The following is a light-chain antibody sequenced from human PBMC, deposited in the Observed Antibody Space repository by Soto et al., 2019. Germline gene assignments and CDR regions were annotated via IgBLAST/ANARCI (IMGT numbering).Light chain of an antibody. CDR2: WAS. J-gene: IGKJ2*01. Sequence: DIVMTQSPDSLAVSLGERATINCRSSQSVLYSSNNKNYLAWYQQKSGQPPKLLIYWASTRESGVPDRFSGSGSGTDFTLTISSLQAEDVAVYYCQQYYSTVRYTFGQGTKLEIK. CDR3: QQYYSTVRYT. CDR1: QSVLYSSNNKNY. V-gene: IGKV4-1*01.